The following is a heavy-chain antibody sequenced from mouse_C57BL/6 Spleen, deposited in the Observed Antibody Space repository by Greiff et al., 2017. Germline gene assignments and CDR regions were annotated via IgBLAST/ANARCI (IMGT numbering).Heavy chain of an antibody. J-gene: IGHJ3*01. CDR2: IDPSDSYT. CDR3: ANGGSPAWFAY. Sequence: QVQLQQSGAELVKPGASVKLSCEASGYTFTSYWMQWVKQRPGQGLEWIGEIDPSDSYTNYNQKFKGKATLTVDTSSSTAYMQLSSLTSEDSAVYYCANGGSPAWFAYWGQGTLVTVSA. V-gene: IGHV1-50*01. D-gene: IGHD6-1*01. CDR1: GYTFTSYW.